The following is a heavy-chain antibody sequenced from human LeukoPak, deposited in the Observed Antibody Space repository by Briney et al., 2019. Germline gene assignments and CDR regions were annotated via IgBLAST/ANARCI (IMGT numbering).Heavy chain of an antibody. J-gene: IGHJ4*02. CDR2: IKPDGNER. V-gene: IGHV3-7*01. D-gene: IGHD6-19*01. CDR3: ARAGGWYPGDY. Sequence: GGSLRLSCAASGFTFTTYWMTWVRQAPGEGLEWVGNIKPDGNERYYVDSVKGRFTISRDNAKNSLYLQMNSLRVDDTAVYYCARAGGWYPGDYWGQGTLVTVSS. CDR1: GFTFTTYW.